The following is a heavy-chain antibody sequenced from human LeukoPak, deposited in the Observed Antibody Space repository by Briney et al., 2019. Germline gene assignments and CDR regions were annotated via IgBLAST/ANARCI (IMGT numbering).Heavy chain of an antibody. Sequence: GGPLRLPLGVLGFTFSSYRSNGVGRSPGKALEGVSSISSSSSYIYYADPVKGRFPFPRDIPKTSLSWHRHSLRAEDAAFFYCANSGWYNYWGQGTLVTVSS. D-gene: IGHD6-19*01. CDR3: ANSGWYNY. CDR2: ISSSSSYI. J-gene: IGHJ4*02. CDR1: GFTFSSYR. V-gene: IGHV3-21*01.